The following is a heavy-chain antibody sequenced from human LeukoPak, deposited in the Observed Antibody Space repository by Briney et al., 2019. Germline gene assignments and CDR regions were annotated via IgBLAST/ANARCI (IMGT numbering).Heavy chain of an antibody. Sequence: SETLSLTCTVSGGSISSGGYYWSWIRQHPGKGLEWIGYIYYSGSTYYNPSLKSRVTISVDTSKNQFSLKLSSVTAADTAVYYCARADTVVINYFDYWGREPWSPSPQ. J-gene: IGHJ4*02. V-gene: IGHV4-31*03. CDR3: ARADTVVINYFDY. CDR1: GGSISSGGYY. CDR2: IYYSGST. D-gene: IGHD4-23*01.